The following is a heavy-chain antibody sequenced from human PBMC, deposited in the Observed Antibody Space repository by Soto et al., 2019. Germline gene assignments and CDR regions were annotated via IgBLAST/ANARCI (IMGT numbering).Heavy chain of an antibody. J-gene: IGHJ4*02. CDR1: GFTFSSYA. D-gene: IGHD5-12*01. CDR2: ISGSGGST. CDR3: AKSPLKEGVVATIIDY. Sequence: GGSLRLSCAASGFTFSSYAMSWVRQAPGKGLEWVSAISGSGGSTYYADSVKGRFTISRDNSKNTLYLQMNSLRAEDTAVYYCAKSPLKEGVVATIIDYWGQGTLVTVSS. V-gene: IGHV3-23*01.